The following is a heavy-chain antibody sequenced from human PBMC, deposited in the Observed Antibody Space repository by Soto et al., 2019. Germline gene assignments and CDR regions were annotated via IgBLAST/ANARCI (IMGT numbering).Heavy chain of an antibody. V-gene: IGHV2-5*01. Sequence: QITLKESAPTLVKPTQTLTLTCTFSGFSLTTNRVAVGWIRQPPGKALEWLALIYGNDDKEYSPSLKSRLTIIKDTSKNQVALTVTNMDPVDTATYYCAHRPYYYYDSSGYSFHWGQGTLVTVSS. CDR1: GFSLTTNRVA. D-gene: IGHD3-22*01. J-gene: IGHJ4*02. CDR2: IYGNDDK. CDR3: AHRPYYYYDSSGYSFH.